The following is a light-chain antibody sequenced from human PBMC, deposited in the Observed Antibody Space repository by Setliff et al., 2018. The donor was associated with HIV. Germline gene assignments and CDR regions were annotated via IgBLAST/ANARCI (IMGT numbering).Light chain of an antibody. CDR1: SSDVGGYNY. CDR3: CSYAGNAYV. J-gene: IGLJ1*01. CDR2: DVS. V-gene: IGLV2-11*01. Sequence: QSALTRPRSVSGSPGQSVTISCTGTSSDVGGYNYVSWYHQHPGKAPKLMISDVSKRPSGVPDRFSGSKSGNTASLTISGLQAEDEADYYCCSYAGNAYVFGAGTKVTVL.